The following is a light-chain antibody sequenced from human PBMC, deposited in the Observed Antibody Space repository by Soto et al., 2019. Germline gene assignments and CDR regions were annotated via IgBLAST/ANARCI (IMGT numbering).Light chain of an antibody. V-gene: IGKV3-11*01. CDR3: QQYNKWPGT. Sequence: EIVLTQSPATLSFSPGERATLSCRASQSVSSYLAWYQQKPGQAPRLLIYDASNRATGIPARFSGSGSGTDFTLTISSLEPEDFAVYFCQQYNKWPGTFGGGTKVDIK. CDR1: QSVSSY. J-gene: IGKJ4*01. CDR2: DAS.